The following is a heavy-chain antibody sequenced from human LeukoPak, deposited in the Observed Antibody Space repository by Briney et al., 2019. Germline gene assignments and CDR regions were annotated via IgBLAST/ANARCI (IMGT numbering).Heavy chain of an antibody. J-gene: IGHJ5*02. CDR1: GFTFSSYS. V-gene: IGHV3-21*01. Sequence: GGSLRLSCAASGFTFSSYSMNWVRQAPGKGLEWVSSISSSSSYIYYADSVKGRFTTSRDNAKNSLYLQMNSLRAEDTAVYYCASDRSGGNWFDPWGQGTLVTVSS. CDR2: ISSSSSYI. D-gene: IGHD3-16*01. CDR3: ASDRSGGNWFDP.